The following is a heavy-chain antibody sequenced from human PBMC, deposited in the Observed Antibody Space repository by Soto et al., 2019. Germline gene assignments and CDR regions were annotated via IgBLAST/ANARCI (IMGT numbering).Heavy chain of an antibody. Sequence: PGGSLGLSCAASGFTFSNAWMSWVRQAPGKGLEWVGRIKSKTDGGTTDYAAPVKGRFTISRDDSKNTLYLQMNSLKTEDTAVYYCTTEPTTYYDFWSGSYFHYYYYMDVWGKGTTVTVSS. CDR2: IKSKTDGGTT. CDR1: GFTFSNAW. J-gene: IGHJ6*03. V-gene: IGHV3-15*01. D-gene: IGHD3-3*01. CDR3: TTEPTTYYDFWSGSYFHYYYYMDV.